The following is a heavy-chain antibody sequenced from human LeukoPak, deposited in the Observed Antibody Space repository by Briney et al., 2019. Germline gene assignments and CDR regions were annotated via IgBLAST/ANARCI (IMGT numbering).Heavy chain of an antibody. CDR3: ASPRPSGSFDWFPEYFNYYMDA. V-gene: IGHV3-48*03. CDR2: ISSSSNTI. J-gene: IGHJ6*03. D-gene: IGHD3-9*01. CDR1: TFTFKRYE. Sequence: PGESLTLSCTSSTFTFKRYEINWVRQAPGRGLEGISYISSSSNTIYYAASVKGRFTVSRENAENSLSLQMNSLRAEDTAIYYCASPRPSGSFDWFPEYFNYYMDAWGKGTTVSVSS.